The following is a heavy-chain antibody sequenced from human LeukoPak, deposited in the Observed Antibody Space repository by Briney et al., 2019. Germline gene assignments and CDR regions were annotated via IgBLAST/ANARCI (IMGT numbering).Heavy chain of an antibody. J-gene: IGHJ4*02. Sequence: GGSLRLSCATSGFTFSSYWMSWVRQAPGKGLEWVAYINQDGSEKNYADSAKGRFTVSRDNAKNSLFLEMNSLRAEDTAVYYCAKDLRRGIAAALAYYFDYWGQGTLVTVSS. V-gene: IGHV3-7*01. CDR2: INQDGSEK. D-gene: IGHD6-13*01. CDR3: AKDLRRGIAAALAYYFDY. CDR1: GFTFSSYW.